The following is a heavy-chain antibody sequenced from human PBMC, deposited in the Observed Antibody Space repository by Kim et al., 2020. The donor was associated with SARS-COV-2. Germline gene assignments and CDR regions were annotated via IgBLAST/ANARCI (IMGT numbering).Heavy chain of an antibody. D-gene: IGHD3-16*01. CDR3: AKGGRGYPIDY. V-gene: IGHV3-23*01. CDR2: T. J-gene: IGHJ4*02. Sequence: TNYADAVKGRLTISRDNSRNTLYLQLKSLRADDTALYYCAKGGRGYPIDYWGQGTLVTVSS.